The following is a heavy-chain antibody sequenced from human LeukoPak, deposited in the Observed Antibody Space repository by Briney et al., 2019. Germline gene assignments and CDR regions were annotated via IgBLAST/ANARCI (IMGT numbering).Heavy chain of an antibody. V-gene: IGHV4-59*12. CDR3: ARGSGVRFVYYYYYMDV. J-gene: IGHJ6*03. D-gene: IGHD6-25*01. Sequence: SETLSLTCTVSGGSISSYYWSWIRQPPGKGLEWIGYIYYSGSTNYNPSLKSRVTISVDTSKNQFSLKLSSVTAADTAVYYCARGSGVRFVYYYYYMDVWGKGTTVTVSS. CDR2: IYYSGST. CDR1: GGSISSYY.